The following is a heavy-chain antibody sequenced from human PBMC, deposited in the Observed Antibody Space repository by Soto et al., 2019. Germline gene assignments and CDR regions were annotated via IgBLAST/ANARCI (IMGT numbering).Heavy chain of an antibody. Sequence: QVQLVESGGGVVQPGRSLKISCAASGFTFSNYAIHWVRQAPGKGLEWVAVIASDGKDKRYADSVKGRFTISRDNSKNTVYLQMNSLRGEDTAVYYCAKDGAIAAADYFFDYWGQGSLVTVSS. J-gene: IGHJ4*02. CDR3: AKDGAIAAADYFFDY. CDR2: IASDGKDK. D-gene: IGHD6-13*01. CDR1: GFTFSNYA. V-gene: IGHV3-30*18.